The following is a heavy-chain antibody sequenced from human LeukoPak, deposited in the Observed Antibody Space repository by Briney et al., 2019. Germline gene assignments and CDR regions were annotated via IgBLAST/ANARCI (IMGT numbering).Heavy chain of an antibody. V-gene: IGHV3-21*04. CDR2: ISSSSSYI. D-gene: IGHD1-26*01. Sequence: GGSLRLSCAASGFTFSSYSMNWVRQAPGKGLEWVSSISSSSSYIYYADSVKGRFTISRDNAKNSLYLQMNSLRAEDMALYYCAKDSGGSPGGLGAFDIWGQGTMVTVSS. CDR1: GFTFSSYS. CDR3: AKDSGGSPGGLGAFDI. J-gene: IGHJ3*02.